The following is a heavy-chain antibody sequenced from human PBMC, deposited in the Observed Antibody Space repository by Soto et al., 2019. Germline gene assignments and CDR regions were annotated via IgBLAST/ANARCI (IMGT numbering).Heavy chain of an antibody. CDR3: ARHGSIWLGYIDY. Sequence: SETLSLTCTVSGGSISTYYWSWIRQPPGKGLEWIGYIHYSGSANNNPSLKSRVTISIDTSKNQFSLKMSSVTAADTAVYYCARHGSIWLGYIDYWGQGALVTVSS. CDR1: GGSISTYY. J-gene: IGHJ4*02. V-gene: IGHV4-59*01. CDR2: IHYSGSA. D-gene: IGHD6-13*01.